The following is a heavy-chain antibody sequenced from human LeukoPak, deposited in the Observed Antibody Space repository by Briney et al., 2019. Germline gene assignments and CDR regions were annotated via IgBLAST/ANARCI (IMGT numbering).Heavy chain of an antibody. CDR3: ARGDRHSSGWYPLRKHTNWFDP. Sequence: PSETLSLTCTVSGGSISSGGYYWSWIRQHPGKGLEWIGYIYYSGSTYYNPSLKSRVTISVDTSKNQFSLKLSSVTAADTAVYYCARGDRHSSGWYPLRKHTNWFDPWGQGTLVTVSS. D-gene: IGHD6-19*01. V-gene: IGHV4-31*03. CDR2: IYYSGST. CDR1: GGSISSGGYY. J-gene: IGHJ5*02.